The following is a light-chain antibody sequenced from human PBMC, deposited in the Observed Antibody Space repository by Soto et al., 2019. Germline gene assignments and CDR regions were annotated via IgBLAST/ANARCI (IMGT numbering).Light chain of an antibody. Sequence: QSALTQPPSASGSPGQSVTISCTGTSSDVGGYNSVSWYQQHPGKAPKLMIYEVSKRPSGVPDRFSGSKSGDTASLTVSGLQAEDEAEYYCSSFVAGNNYWVFGGGTKLTVL. CDR1: SSDVGGYNS. J-gene: IGLJ3*02. CDR3: SSFVAGNNYWV. V-gene: IGLV2-8*01. CDR2: EVS.